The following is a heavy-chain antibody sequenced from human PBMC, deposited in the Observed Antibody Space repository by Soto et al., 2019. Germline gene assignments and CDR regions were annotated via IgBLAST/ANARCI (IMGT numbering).Heavy chain of an antibody. V-gene: IGHV4-59*01. CDR2: IYYSGTT. CDR3: ARSPSYYMDV. J-gene: IGHJ6*03. Sequence: SEPLPLTCAVSGGSISNYYWSWIRQPPGKGLEWIGYIYYSGTTNYNPSLQSRVTISVDTSKNQFSLKLSSLTAADTAVYYCARSPSYYMDVWGKGITVTVSS. CDR1: GGSISNYY.